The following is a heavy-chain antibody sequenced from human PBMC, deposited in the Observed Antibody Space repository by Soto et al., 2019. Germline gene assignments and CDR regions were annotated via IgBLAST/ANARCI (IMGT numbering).Heavy chain of an antibody. J-gene: IGHJ6*02. CDR3: STQAEGSSSWYRDYYYYYGMDV. V-gene: IGHV4-39*01. CDR2: IYYIGST. D-gene: IGHD6-13*01. CDR1: GGSISSSSYY. Sequence: SETLSLTCTVSGGSISSSSYYWGWIRQPPGKGLEWIGSIYYIGSTYYNPSLKSRVTVSVDTSKNQFSLKLSSVTAADTALYYCSTQAEGSSSWYRDYYYYYGMDVWGQLTTVPV.